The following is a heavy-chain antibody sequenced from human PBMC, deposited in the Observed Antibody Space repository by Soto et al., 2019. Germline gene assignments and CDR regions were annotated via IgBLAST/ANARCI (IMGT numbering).Heavy chain of an antibody. J-gene: IGHJ6*02. CDR1: GCTFSIYA. D-gene: IGHD3-22*01. V-gene: IGHV1-69*13. CDR2: IIPIFGTA. CDR3: ASGYDSSGYYNYYYGMDV. Sequence: SVKVSCKASGCTFSIYAISWVRQAPGQGLEWMGGIIPIFGTANYAQKFQGRVTITADESTSTAYMELSSLRSENTAVYYCASGYDSSGYYNYYYGMDVWGQGTTVTVSS.